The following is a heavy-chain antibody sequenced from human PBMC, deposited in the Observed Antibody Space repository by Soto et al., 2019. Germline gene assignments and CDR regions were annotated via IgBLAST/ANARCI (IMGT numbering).Heavy chain of an antibody. CDR1: GFTFSSYA. CDR3: ARSRGYCSGGGCLNWFDP. Sequence: PGGSLRLSCAASGFTFSSYAMSWVRQAPGKGLEWVSAISGSGGSIYYADSVKGRFTISRDNAKNTLYLQMNSLRAEDTAVYYCARSRGYCSGGGCLNWFDPWGQGTLVTVSS. J-gene: IGHJ5*02. CDR2: ISGSGGSI. V-gene: IGHV3-23*01. D-gene: IGHD2-15*01.